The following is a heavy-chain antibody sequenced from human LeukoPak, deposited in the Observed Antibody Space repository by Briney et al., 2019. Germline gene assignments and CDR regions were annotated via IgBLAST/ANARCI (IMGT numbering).Heavy chain of an antibody. CDR1: GFTFSSYA. J-gene: IGHJ4*02. CDR3: AKAPAYYYDSSGYRDY. D-gene: IGHD3-22*01. Sequence: PGGSLRLSCAASGFTFSSYAMSWVRQAPGKGLEWVSAISGSGGSTYYADSAKGRFTISRDNSKNTLYLQMNSLRAEDTAVYYCAKAPAYYYDSSGYRDYWGQGTLVTVSS. V-gene: IGHV3-23*01. CDR2: ISGSGGST.